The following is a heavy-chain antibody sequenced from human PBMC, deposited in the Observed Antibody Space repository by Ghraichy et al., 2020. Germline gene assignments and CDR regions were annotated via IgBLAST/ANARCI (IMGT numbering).Heavy chain of an antibody. J-gene: IGHJ5*02. V-gene: IGHV1-8*01. CDR2: MNPNSGNT. Sequence: ASVKVSCKASGYTFTSYDINWVRQATGQGLEWMGWMNPNSGNTGYAQKFQGRVTMTRNTSISTAYMELSSLRSEDTAVYYCARGRSVTVPHLNNWFDPWGQGTLVTVSS. CDR1: GYTFTSYD. CDR3: ARGRSVTVPHLNNWFDP. D-gene: IGHD4-17*01.